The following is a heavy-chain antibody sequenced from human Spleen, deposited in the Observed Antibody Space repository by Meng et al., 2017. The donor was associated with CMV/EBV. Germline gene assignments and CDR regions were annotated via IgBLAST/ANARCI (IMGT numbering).Heavy chain of an antibody. D-gene: IGHD6-19*01. CDR3: ARQGGGRGGWPRFFDY. CDR2: MSYSGST. V-gene: IGHV4-39*01. J-gene: IGHJ4*02. CDR1: GDSISSDSYY. Sequence: SETLSLTCSFSGDSISSDSYYWGWIRQPPGKGLEWIGSMSYSGSTFYMPSLKSRVTISVDTSKNQFSLKLKSVTAADTAVYYCARQGGGRGGWPRFFDYWGQGTRVTVSS.